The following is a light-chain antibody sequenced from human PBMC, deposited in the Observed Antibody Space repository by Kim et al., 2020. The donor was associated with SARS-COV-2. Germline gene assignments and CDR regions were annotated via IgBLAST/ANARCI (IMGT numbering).Light chain of an antibody. V-gene: IGLV3-25*03. J-gene: IGLJ3*02. CDR3: KSADSSGTYRG. CDR2: KDT. CDR1: ALPKQY. Sequence: SYELTQPPSVSVPPGQTARITCSGDALPKQYAYWYQQKPGQAPVLLITKDTERSSGTPERFSGSTSGTTVTLTISGVQAEDEADYYCKSADSSGTYRGFG.